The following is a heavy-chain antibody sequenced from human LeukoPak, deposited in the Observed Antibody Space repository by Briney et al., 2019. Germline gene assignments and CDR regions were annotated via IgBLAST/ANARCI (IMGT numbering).Heavy chain of an antibody. J-gene: IGHJ2*01. Sequence: ASVKVSCKASGYTFTGNHVHWLRQAPGQGRDWMGWIDPNSGGTKYAQKFQDRVTMTSDTSISTAYMELSGLRSDDTAVYFCAREVGIVSFNLWGRGTLVTVSS. V-gene: IGHV1-2*02. CDR1: GYTFTGNH. CDR2: IDPNSGGT. CDR3: AREVGIVSFNL. D-gene: IGHD1-26*01.